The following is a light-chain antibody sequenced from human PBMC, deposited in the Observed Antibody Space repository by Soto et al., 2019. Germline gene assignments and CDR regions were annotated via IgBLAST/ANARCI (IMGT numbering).Light chain of an antibody. Sequence: QSVLTQPPSASGTPGQRVTISCSGSTSNIGGNVVNWYQQLPGTAPKLLIYSNNQRPSGVPDRLSGSKSGTSASLAISGLQSEDEADYYCAAWDDSLNGPVFGGGTKLTVL. CDR1: TSNIGGNV. V-gene: IGLV1-44*01. CDR2: SNN. CDR3: AAWDDSLNGPV. J-gene: IGLJ3*02.